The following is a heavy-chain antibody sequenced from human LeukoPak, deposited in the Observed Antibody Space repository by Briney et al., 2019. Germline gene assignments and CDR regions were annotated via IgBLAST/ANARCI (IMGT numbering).Heavy chain of an antibody. V-gene: IGHV4-34*01. CDR1: VGPSRVYY. CDR3: ARDGYYNYYY. CDR2: INHSGST. D-gene: IGHD1-26*01. J-gene: IGHJ4*02. Sequence: PSETLSLTCAVYVGPSRVYYGSGFPSPPGRGLEWIGEINHSGSTNYNPSLKSRVTISVDTSKNQFSLKLSSVTAADTAVYYCARDGYYNYYYWGQGTLVTVSS.